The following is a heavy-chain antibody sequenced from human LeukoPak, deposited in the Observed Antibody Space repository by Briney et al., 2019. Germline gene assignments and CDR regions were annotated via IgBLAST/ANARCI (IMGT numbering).Heavy chain of an antibody. Sequence: SETLSLTCAVYGGSFSGYYWSWIRQPPGKGLEWIGEINHSGSTNYNPSLKSRVTLSVDTSKNQFSLKLSSVTAADTAVYYCAREKGTSDYWGQGTLVTVSS. CDR3: AREKGTSDY. D-gene: IGHD1-1*01. CDR1: GGSFSGYY. V-gene: IGHV4-34*01. J-gene: IGHJ4*02. CDR2: INHSGST.